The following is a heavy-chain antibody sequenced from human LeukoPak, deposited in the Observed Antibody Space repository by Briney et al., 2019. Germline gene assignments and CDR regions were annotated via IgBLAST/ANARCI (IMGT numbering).Heavy chain of an antibody. D-gene: IGHD4-23*01. J-gene: IGHJ5*02. CDR1: GFTFSSYA. CDR3: ANLYGGKGS. V-gene: IGHV3-23*01. CDR2: SSGSGGCT. Sequence: GGALRLSCAASGFTFSSYAMSWVRQAPGKGLESVSASSGSGGCTYYPDPVKGGFTIPRGNSKKTLYLQRNRLRAEDTAVHYCANLYGGKGSWGQGTLVTVSS.